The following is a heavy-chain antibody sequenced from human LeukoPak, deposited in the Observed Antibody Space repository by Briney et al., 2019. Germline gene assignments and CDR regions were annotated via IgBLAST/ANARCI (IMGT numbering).Heavy chain of an antibody. V-gene: IGHV3-30*18. CDR2: ISYDGSNK. CDR3: AKGGFLDY. Sequence: GGSLRLSCAASGFTFSSYGMHWVRQAPGKGLEWVAVISYDGSNKYYVDSVKGRFTISRDNSKNTLYLQMNSLRAEDTAVYYCAKGGFLDYWGQGTLVTVSS. CDR1: GFTFSSYG. J-gene: IGHJ4*02.